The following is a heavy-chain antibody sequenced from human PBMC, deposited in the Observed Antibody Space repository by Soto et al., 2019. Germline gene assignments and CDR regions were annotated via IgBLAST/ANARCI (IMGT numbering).Heavy chain of an antibody. D-gene: IGHD5-18*01. CDR1: GFTFSSYG. J-gene: IGHJ6*02. CDR3: AKGSGYSYHIPYYYGMDV. V-gene: IGHV3-30*18. CDR2: ISYDGSNK. Sequence: GGSLRLSCAASGFTFSSYGMHWVRQAPGKGLEWVAVISYDGSNKYYADSVKGRFTISRDNSKNTLYLQMNSLRAEDTAVYYCAKGSGYSYHIPYYYGMDVWGQGTTVTVSS.